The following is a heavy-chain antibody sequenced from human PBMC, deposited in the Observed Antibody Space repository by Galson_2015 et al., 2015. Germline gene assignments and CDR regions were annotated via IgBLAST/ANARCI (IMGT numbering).Heavy chain of an antibody. CDR3: ARDGPYYYYGMDV. J-gene: IGHJ6*02. CDR2: ISSSSSYI. CDR1: GFTFSSYS. Sequence: SLRLSCAASGFTFSSYSMNWVRQAPGKGLEWVSSISSSSSYIYYADSVRGRFTISRDNAKNSLCLQMNSLRAEDTAVYYCARDGPYYYYGMDVWGQGTTVTVSS. V-gene: IGHV3-21*01.